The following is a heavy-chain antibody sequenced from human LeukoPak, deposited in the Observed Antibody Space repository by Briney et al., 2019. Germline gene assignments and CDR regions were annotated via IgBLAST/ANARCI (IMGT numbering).Heavy chain of an antibody. CDR1: GGSISSSSYY. CDR2: IYYSGST. CDR3: ARDLGPPTMVRGVINWFDP. V-gene: IGHV4-39*02. J-gene: IGHJ5*02. D-gene: IGHD3-10*01. Sequence: SETLSLTCTVSGGSISSSSYYWGWIRQPPGKGLEWIGSIYYSGSTYYNPSLKSRVTISVDTSKNQFSLKLSSVTAADTAVYYCARDLGPPTMVRGVINWFDPWGQGTLVTVSS.